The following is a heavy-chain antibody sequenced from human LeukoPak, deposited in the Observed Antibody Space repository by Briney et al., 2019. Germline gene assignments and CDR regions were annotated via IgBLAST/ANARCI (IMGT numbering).Heavy chain of an antibody. D-gene: IGHD1-26*01. Sequence: GGSLRLSCAASEFSVGSNYMTWVRQAPGKGLGWVSLIYSGGSTYYADSVKGRFTISRDNSKNTLYLQMNSLRAEDTAVYYCAREVVGATWYYYMDVWGKGTTVTVSS. V-gene: IGHV3-66*01. CDR1: EFSVGSNY. CDR3: AREVVGATWYYYMDV. CDR2: IYSGGST. J-gene: IGHJ6*03.